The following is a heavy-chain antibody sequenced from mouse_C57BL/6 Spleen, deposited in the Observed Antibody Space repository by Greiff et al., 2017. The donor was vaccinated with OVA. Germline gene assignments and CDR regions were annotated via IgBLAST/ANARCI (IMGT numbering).Heavy chain of an antibody. CDR2: IWSGGST. Sequence: QVHVKQSGPGLVQPSQSLSITCTVSGFSLTSYGVHWVRQSPGKGLEWLGVIWSGGSTDYNAAFISRLSISKDNSKSQVFFKMNSLQADDTAIYYCARNMGNYGAYAMDYWGQGTSVTVSS. CDR3: ARNMGNYGAYAMDY. D-gene: IGHD2-1*01. CDR1: GFSLTSYG. V-gene: IGHV2-2*01. J-gene: IGHJ4*01.